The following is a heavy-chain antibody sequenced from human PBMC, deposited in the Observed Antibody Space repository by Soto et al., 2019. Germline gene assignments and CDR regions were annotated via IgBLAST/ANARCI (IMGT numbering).Heavy chain of an antibody. CDR3: ARDTRLRFLEWLSHGAFDI. CDR1: AFTFSSYA. D-gene: IGHD3-3*01. V-gene: IGHV3-30-3*01. Sequence: VQLLESGGDLVQPGGSLRLSCAASAFTFSSYAMSWVRQAPGKGLEWVAVISYDGSNKYYADSVKGRFTISRDNSKNTLYLQMNSLRAEDTAVYYCARDTRLRFLEWLSHGAFDIWGQGTMVTVSS. CDR2: ISYDGSNK. J-gene: IGHJ3*02.